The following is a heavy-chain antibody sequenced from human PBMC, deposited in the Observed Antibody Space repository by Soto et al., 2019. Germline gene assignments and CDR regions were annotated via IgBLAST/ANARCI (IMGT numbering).Heavy chain of an antibody. V-gene: IGHV4-30-4*01. J-gene: IGHJ6*02. CDR1: GGSISSGDYY. CDR2: IYYSGST. D-gene: IGHD3-10*01. Sequence: SETLSLTCTVSGGSISSGDYYWSWIRQPPGKGLEWIGYIYYSGSTYYNPSLKSRVTISVDTSKNQFSLKLSSVTAADTAVYYCASHGEPGSYYYYGMDVWGQGTTVTVSS. CDR3: ASHGEPGSYYYYGMDV.